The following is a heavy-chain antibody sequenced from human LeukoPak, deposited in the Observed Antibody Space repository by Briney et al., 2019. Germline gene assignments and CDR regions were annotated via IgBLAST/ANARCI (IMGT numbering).Heavy chain of an antibody. CDR2: INGGGNTT. D-gene: IGHD6-19*01. CDR3: TKELHVAVAVADYYYFYMDV. J-gene: IGHJ6*03. CDR1: GFAFSSFA. Sequence: GGSLRLSCAASGFAFSSFAMGWVRQSPGKGLEWLSTINGGGNTTFYSDSVKGRFTISRDNAKNTLYLHMDSLRPDDTATYYCTKELHVAVAVADYYYFYMDVWGRGTAVTVSS. V-gene: IGHV3-23*01.